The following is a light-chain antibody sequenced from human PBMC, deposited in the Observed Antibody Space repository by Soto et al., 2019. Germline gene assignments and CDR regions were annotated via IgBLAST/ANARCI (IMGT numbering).Light chain of an antibody. CDR3: CSYAGSYTFV. J-gene: IGLJ1*01. CDR1: SSDVGYYNY. CDR2: DVT. Sequence: QSALTQPRSVSGSPGQSVTISCTGASSDVGYYNYVSWYQQNPGKAPKLMIYDVTKRPSGVPDRFSGSNSGNTASLTISGLQAEYEADYYCCSYAGSYTFVFGTGTKLTVL. V-gene: IGLV2-11*01.